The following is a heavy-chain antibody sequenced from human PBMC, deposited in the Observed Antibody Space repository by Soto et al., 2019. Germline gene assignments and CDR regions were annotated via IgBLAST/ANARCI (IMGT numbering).Heavy chain of an antibody. J-gene: IGHJ3*02. V-gene: IGHV4-31*03. CDR2: IYYSGST. CDR1: GGSISSGGYY. CDR3: ARNVDTAMVTGGAFDI. D-gene: IGHD5-18*01. Sequence: QVQLQESGPGLVKPSQTLSLTCTVSGGSISSGGYYWSWIRQHPGKGLEWIGYIYYSGSTYYNPSPKSRVTISVDTSKNQFSLKLSSVTAADTAVYYCARNVDTAMVTGGAFDIWGQGTMVTVSS.